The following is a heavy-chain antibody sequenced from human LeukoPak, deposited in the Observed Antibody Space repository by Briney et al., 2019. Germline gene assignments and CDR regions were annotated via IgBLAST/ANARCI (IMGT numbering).Heavy chain of an antibody. D-gene: IGHD6-6*01. CDR1: GGSISSYY. J-gene: IGHJ4*02. CDR3: ARRVQAALDY. CDR2: IYYSGST. Sequence: PSETLSLTCTVSGGSISSYYWSWIRQPPGKGLEWIGYIYYSGSTNYNPSLKSRVTISVDTSKNQFSLKLRSVTAADTAVYYCARRVQAALDYWGQGTLVTVSP. V-gene: IGHV4-59*01.